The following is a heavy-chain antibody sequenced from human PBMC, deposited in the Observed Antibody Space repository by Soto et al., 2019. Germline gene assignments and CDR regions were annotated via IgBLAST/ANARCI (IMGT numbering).Heavy chain of an antibody. CDR1: GGSISSGDYS. Sequence: PSETLSLTCAVSGGSISSGDYSWSWIRQPPGKGLEWIGYIYHSGSTYYNPSLKSRVTISVDTSKNQFSLKLSSVTAADTAVYYCARRWGRTFDYWGQGTLVTVSS. J-gene: IGHJ4*02. D-gene: IGHD7-27*01. CDR2: IYHSGST. CDR3: ARRWGRTFDY. V-gene: IGHV4-30-2*01.